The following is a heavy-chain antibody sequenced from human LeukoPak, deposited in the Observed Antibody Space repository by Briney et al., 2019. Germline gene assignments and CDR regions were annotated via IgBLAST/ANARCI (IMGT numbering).Heavy chain of an antibody. Sequence: ASVKVSCKASGYTFTSYDINWVRQATGQGLEWMGWMNPNSGNTGYAQKFQGRVTITTDESTSTAYMELSSLRSEDTAVYYCARDRGYSSGWYNDAFDIWGQGTMVTVSS. D-gene: IGHD6-19*01. CDR3: ARDRGYSSGWYNDAFDI. J-gene: IGHJ3*02. CDR1: GYTFTSYD. CDR2: MNPNSGNT. V-gene: IGHV1-8*01.